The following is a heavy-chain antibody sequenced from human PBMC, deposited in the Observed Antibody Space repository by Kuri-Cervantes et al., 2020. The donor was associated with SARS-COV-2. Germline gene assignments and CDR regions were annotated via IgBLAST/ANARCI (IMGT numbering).Heavy chain of an antibody. CDR2: IYYSGST. Sequence: SETLSLTCTVSGGSISSYYWSWIRQPPGKGLEWIGYIYYSGSTNYNPSLKSRVTISLDTSKNQFSLKLTSVTAADTAVYYCTRAGYDNSGYYYSFDFWGQGTLVTVSS. D-gene: IGHD3-22*01. V-gene: IGHV4-59*01. J-gene: IGHJ4*02. CDR3: TRAGYDNSGYYYSFDF. CDR1: GGSISSYY.